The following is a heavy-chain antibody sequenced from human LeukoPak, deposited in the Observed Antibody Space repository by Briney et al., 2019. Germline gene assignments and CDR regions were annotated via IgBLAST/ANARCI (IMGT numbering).Heavy chain of an antibody. J-gene: IGHJ5*02. CDR2: ISSSGSTI. Sequence: GGSLRLSCAASGFTFSSYEMNWVRQAPGKGLEWVSYISSSGSTIYYADSVKGRFTISRDNAKNSLYLQMNSLRAEDTAVYYCAREDTAISNWFDPWGQGTLVTVSS. D-gene: IGHD5-18*01. V-gene: IGHV3-48*03. CDR1: GFTFSSYE. CDR3: AREDTAISNWFDP.